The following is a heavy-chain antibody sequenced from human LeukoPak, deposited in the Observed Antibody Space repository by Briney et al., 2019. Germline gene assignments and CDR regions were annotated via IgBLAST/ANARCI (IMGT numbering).Heavy chain of an antibody. CDR1: GFTFSTYA. J-gene: IGHJ6*03. D-gene: IGHD1-1*01. Sequence: GGSLRLSCAASGFTFSTYAMNWVRQAPGKGLEWVSTINHNGGNTYYADSVKGRFAISRDNSKNTLYLQMNSLRAEDTAVYYCARVQLYYYYMDVWGKGTTVTISS. CDR3: ARVQLYYYYMDV. V-gene: IGHV3-23*01. CDR2: INHNGGNT.